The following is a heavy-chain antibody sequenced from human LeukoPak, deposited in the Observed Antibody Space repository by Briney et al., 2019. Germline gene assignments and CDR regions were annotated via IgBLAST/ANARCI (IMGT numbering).Heavy chain of an antibody. V-gene: IGHV4-61*01. Sequence: PSETLSLTCTVSGGSVSSGSYYWSWIRQPPGKGLEWIGYIYYSGSTNYNPSLKSRVTISVDTSKNQFSLKLSSVTAADTAVYYCARGDFWSGHSTYFDYWGQGTLVTVSS. CDR1: GGSVSSGSYY. D-gene: IGHD3-3*01. J-gene: IGHJ4*02. CDR3: ARGDFWSGHSTYFDY. CDR2: IYYSGST.